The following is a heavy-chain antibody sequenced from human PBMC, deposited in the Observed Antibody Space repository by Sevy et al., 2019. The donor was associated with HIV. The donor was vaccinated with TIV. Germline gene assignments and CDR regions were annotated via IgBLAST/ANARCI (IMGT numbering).Heavy chain of an antibody. CDR3: GGEGFTRPHDY. CDR1: GFAFYDYS. D-gene: IGHD3-10*01. V-gene: IGHV3-23*01. J-gene: IGHJ4*02. CDR2: LSFGCGKI. Sequence: GGSLRLSCAASGFAFYDYSMSWIRQAPGKGLEWVATLSFGCGKINYADSVKGRFTIARDNSKNSLYLQMDNLRVEDVDLYYCGGEGFTRPHDYWGQGTRVTVSS.